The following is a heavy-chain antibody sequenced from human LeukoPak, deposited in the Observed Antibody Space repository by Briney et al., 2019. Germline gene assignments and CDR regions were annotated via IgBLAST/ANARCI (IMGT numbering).Heavy chain of an antibody. V-gene: IGHV3-30*03. Sequence: GGSLRLSCAASGFTFSRYGMHWVRQAPGKGLEWVAVISYDGGNKDYADSVKGRFTISRDNSKNTLYVQMNSLRAEDTAVYYCARDYGYYDSSGYTLEYWGQGTLVTVSS. CDR3: ARDYGYYDSSGYTLEY. CDR2: ISYDGGNK. D-gene: IGHD3-22*01. J-gene: IGHJ4*02. CDR1: GFTFSRYG.